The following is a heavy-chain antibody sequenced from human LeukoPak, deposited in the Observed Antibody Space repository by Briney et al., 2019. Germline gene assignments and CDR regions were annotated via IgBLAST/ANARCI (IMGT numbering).Heavy chain of an antibody. Sequence: SQTLSLTCTVSGGSISSGGYYWSWIRQHPGKGLEWLGYIYYSGSTYYNPSLKSRVTISVDTSKNQFSLKLSSVTAADTAVYYCARANGLLWFGEIDYWGQGTLVTVSS. CDR3: ARANGLLWFGEIDY. CDR1: GGSISSGGYY. CDR2: IYYSGST. J-gene: IGHJ4*02. V-gene: IGHV4-31*03. D-gene: IGHD3-10*01.